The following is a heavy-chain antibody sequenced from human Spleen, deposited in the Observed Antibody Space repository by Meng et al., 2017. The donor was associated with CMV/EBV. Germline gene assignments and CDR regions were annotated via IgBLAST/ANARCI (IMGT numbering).Heavy chain of an antibody. CDR2: IRYDGSDR. CDR3: GVDIVVVPAAIRLAPGIDY. J-gene: IGHJ4*02. Sequence: GGSLRLSCAASGFTFGSYGMHWVRQAPGKGLEWVAFIRYDGSDRYYVDSVKGRFTISRDNSKNTLYLQMNSLRAEDTAVYYCGVDIVVVPAAIRLAPGIDYWGQGTLVTVSS. D-gene: IGHD2-2*02. CDR1: GFTFGSYG. V-gene: IGHV3-30*02.